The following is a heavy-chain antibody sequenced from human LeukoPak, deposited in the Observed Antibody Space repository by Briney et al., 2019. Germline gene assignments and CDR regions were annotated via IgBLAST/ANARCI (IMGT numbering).Heavy chain of an antibody. CDR1: GFTVSNNY. Sequence: GGSLRLSCAASGFTVSNNYMSWVRQAPGKGLEWVSYISSSSSTIYYADSVKGRFTISRDNAKNSLYLQMNSLRAEDTAVYYCARDRDSPIYYYYYMDVWGKGTTVTVSS. CDR3: ARDRDSPIYYYYYMDV. J-gene: IGHJ6*03. V-gene: IGHV3-48*01. CDR2: ISSSSSTI. D-gene: IGHD2-15*01.